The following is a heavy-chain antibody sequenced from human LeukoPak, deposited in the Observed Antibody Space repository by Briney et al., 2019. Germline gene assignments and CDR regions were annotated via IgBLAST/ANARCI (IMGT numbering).Heavy chain of an antibody. Sequence: SQTLSLTCTVSGGSISSVSYYWSWIRQPPGKGLEWIGYIYYSGSTNYNPSLKSRVTISVDTSKNQFSLKLSSVTAADTAVYYCARRRAYSSGGLFDAFDIWGQGTMVTVSS. D-gene: IGHD6-25*01. CDR3: ARRRAYSSGGLFDAFDI. CDR1: GGSISSVSYY. J-gene: IGHJ3*02. CDR2: IYYSGST. V-gene: IGHV4-61*01.